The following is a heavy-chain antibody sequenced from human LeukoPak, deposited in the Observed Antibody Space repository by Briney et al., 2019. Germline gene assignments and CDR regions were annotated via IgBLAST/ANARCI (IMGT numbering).Heavy chain of an antibody. CDR1: GGAFSSYA. Sequence: SVKVSCKASGGAFSSYAISWVRQAPGQGLEWMGRIIPILGIANYAQKFQGRVTITADKSTSTAYMELSSLRSEDTAVYYCARERGDDILTGLFDYWGQGTLVTVSS. CDR3: ARERGDDILTGLFDY. V-gene: IGHV1-69*04. D-gene: IGHD3-9*01. CDR2: IIPILGIA. J-gene: IGHJ4*02.